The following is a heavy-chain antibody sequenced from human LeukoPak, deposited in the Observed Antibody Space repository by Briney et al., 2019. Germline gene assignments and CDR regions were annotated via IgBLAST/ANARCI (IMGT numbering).Heavy chain of an antibody. Sequence: ASVKVSCKASGYTFTNYGISWVRQAPGQGLEWMGRINPNSGGTNYAQKFQGRVTMTRDTSISTAYMELSRLRSDDTAVYYCALGYSGYAAHHYYYYGMDVWGQGTTVTVSS. V-gene: IGHV1-2*06. CDR3: ALGYSGYAAHHYYYYGMDV. D-gene: IGHD5-12*01. J-gene: IGHJ6*02. CDR1: GYTFTNYG. CDR2: INPNSGGT.